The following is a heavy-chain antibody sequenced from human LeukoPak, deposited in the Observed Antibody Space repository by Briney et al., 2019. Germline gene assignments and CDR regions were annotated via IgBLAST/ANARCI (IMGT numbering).Heavy chain of an antibody. CDR2: ISAYNGNT. Sequence: ASVKVSCKASGYTFTSYGISWVRQAPGQGLEWMGWISAYNGNTNYAQKLQGRVTMTTDTSTSTAYMELRSLRSEDTAVYYCARDHSFTMIVENWFDPWGQGTLVTVSS. J-gene: IGHJ5*02. D-gene: IGHD3-22*01. CDR3: ARDHSFTMIVENWFDP. V-gene: IGHV1-18*01. CDR1: GYTFTSYG.